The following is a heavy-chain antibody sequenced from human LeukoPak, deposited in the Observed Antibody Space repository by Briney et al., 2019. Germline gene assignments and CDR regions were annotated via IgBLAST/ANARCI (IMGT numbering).Heavy chain of an antibody. J-gene: IGHJ4*02. V-gene: IGHV1-69*01. D-gene: IGHD5-24*01. CDR2: IIPIFGTA. Sequence: SVTVSCKASGGTFSSYAISWVRQAPGQGLEWMGGIIPIFGTANYAQKLQGRVTITADESTSTAYMELSSLRSEDTAVHYCASGREDGWGYFDYWGQGTLVTVSS. CDR1: GGTFSSYA. CDR3: ASGREDGWGYFDY.